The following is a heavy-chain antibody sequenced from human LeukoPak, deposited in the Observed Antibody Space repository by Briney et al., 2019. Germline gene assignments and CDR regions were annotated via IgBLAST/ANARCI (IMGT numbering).Heavy chain of an antibody. V-gene: IGHV1-2*02. J-gene: IGHJ5*02. D-gene: IGHD3-22*01. CDR2: INPNSGGT. Sequence: GASVKVSCKASGYTFTGYYMHWVRQAPGHGLEWMGWINPNSGGTDYAQKFQGRVTMTRDTSISAAYMEVSRLRSDDTAVYYCARDYYDSSGYSRFDPWGQGTLVTVSS. CDR3: ARDYYDSSGYSRFDP. CDR1: GYTFTGYY.